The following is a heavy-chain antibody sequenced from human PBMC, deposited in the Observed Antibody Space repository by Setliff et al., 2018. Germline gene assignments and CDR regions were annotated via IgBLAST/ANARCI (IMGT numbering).Heavy chain of an antibody. J-gene: IGHJ5*01. V-gene: IGHV1-18*01. CDR3: ATLVRFCTRTACQKLAGDES. CDR2: INNYNFNT. Sequence: ASVKVSCKASGYTFTNYGINWVRQAPGQGLEWMGWINNYNFNTNYPQKFLGRVTMTTDTSTSTAYMELRSLRSDDTAVYYCATLVRFCTRTACQKLAGDESWGQGTLVTVS. CDR1: GYTFTNYG. D-gene: IGHD2-8*01.